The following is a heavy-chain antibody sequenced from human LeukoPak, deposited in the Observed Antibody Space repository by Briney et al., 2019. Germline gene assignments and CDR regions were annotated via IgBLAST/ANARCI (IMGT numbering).Heavy chain of an antibody. V-gene: IGHV4-34*01. Sequence: SETLSLTCAVYGGSFSGYYWSWIRQPPGKGLEWIGEINHSGSTNYNPSLKSRVTISVDTSKNQFSLKLSSVTAADTAVYYCAGDGDYEHYWGQGTLVTVSS. CDR1: GGSFSGYY. CDR3: AGDGDYEHY. D-gene: IGHD4-17*01. J-gene: IGHJ4*02. CDR2: INHSGST.